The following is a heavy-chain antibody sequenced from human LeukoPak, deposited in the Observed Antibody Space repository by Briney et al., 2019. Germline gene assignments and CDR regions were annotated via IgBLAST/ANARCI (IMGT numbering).Heavy chain of an antibody. CDR2: IYYSGST. Sequence: PSETLSLTCTVSGGSISSYYWSWIRQPPGKGLEWIGSIYYSGSTYYNPSLKSRVTISVDTSKNQFSLKLSSVTAADTAVYYCARDGGGSYANWFDPWGQGTLVTVSS. CDR1: GGSISSYY. V-gene: IGHV4-39*07. J-gene: IGHJ5*02. CDR3: ARDGGGSYANWFDP. D-gene: IGHD1-26*01.